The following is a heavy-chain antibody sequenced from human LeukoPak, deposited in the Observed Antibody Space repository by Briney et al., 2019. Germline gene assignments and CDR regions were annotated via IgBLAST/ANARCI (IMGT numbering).Heavy chain of an antibody. V-gene: IGHV1-69*01. CDR2: VIPIFGTA. CDR1: GGTFSSYA. D-gene: IGHD6-13*01. J-gene: IGHJ4*02. Sequence: SVKVSCKASGGTFSSYAISWVRQAPGQGLEWMGGVIPIFGTANYAQKFQGRVTITADESTSTAYMELSSLRSEDTAVYYCARARPNSSSWYTFDYWGQGTLVTVSS. CDR3: ARARPNSSSWYTFDY.